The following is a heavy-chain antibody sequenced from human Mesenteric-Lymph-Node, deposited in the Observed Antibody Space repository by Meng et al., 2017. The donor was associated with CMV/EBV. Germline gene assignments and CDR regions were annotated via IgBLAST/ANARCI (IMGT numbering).Heavy chain of an antibody. V-gene: IGHV2-5*02. J-gene: IGHJ4*02. CDR2: IYWDDDK. CDR1: SLSTSGGG. D-gene: IGHD2-2*01. Sequence: SLSTSGGGVGWIRQPPGKALEWLALIYWDDDKRYSPSLKSRLTITKDTSKNQVVLTMTNMDPVDTATYYCAHSPIEVPGAQLYTFDYWGQGTLVTVSS. CDR3: AHSPIEVPGAQLYTFDY.